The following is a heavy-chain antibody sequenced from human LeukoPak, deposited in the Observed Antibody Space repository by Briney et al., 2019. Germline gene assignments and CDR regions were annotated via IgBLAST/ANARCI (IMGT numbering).Heavy chain of an antibody. Sequence: GGSLRLSCAASGFTFSSYWMHWVRQAPAKGLVCVSRIKSDGSSTSYADSVKGRFTISRDDAKNTLYLQMNSLRAEDTAVYYCARAYNSHFDYWGQGALVTVSS. V-gene: IGHV3-74*01. J-gene: IGHJ4*02. CDR3: ARAYNSHFDY. CDR2: IKSDGSST. D-gene: IGHD1-1*01. CDR1: GFTFSSYW.